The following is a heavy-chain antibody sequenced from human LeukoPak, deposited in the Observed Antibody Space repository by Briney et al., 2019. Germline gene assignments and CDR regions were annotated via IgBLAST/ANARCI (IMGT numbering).Heavy chain of an antibody. J-gene: IGHJ1*01. CDR2: ISNDGSNE. D-gene: IGHD6-13*01. CDR3: AKSIAAAGTVDFQH. CDR1: GFTFSSYS. Sequence: PGGSLRLSCAASGFTFSSYSMNWVRQAPGKGLEWVAVISNDGSNEYYADSVKGRFTISRDNSKNTLYVEMSSLRAEDTAVYYCAKSIAAAGTVDFQHWGQGTLVTVSS. V-gene: IGHV3-30*18.